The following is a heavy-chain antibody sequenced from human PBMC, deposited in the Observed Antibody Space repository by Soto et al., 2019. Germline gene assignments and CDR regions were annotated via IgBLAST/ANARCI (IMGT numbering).Heavy chain of an antibody. CDR1: GHPLSQLS. CDR2: FDPEDGET. V-gene: IGHV1-24*01. CDR3: TTTGNDYGDFDS. Sequence: QVQLVQSGAEVKKPGASVKVSCEVSGHPLSQLSMHWVRQAPGKGLEWMGGFDPEDGETIYAQKFQGRVTMTEDTSTDTAYMELSSLISEDTAVYYCTTTGNDYGDFDSWGQGTLVTVSS. J-gene: IGHJ4*02. D-gene: IGHD4-17*01.